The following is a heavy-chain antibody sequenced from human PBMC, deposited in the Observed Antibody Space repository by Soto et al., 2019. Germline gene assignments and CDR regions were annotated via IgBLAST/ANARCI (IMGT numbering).Heavy chain of an antibody. CDR1: GFTFSSYG. CDR2: IWYDGSNK. V-gene: IGHV3-33*01. J-gene: IGHJ4*02. Sequence: GGSLRLSCAASGFTFSSYGMHWVRQAPGKGLEWVAVIWYDGSNKYYGDSVKGRFTISKDNSKNTVYLQMNSLRAEDTAVYYCARENDYWGQGTLVTVSS. CDR3: ARENDY.